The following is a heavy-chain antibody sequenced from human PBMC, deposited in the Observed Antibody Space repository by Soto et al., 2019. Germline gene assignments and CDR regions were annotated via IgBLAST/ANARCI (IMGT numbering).Heavy chain of an antibody. J-gene: IGHJ5*02. D-gene: IGHD2-2*01. CDR3: ARVSHCSSTSCYGGVNWFDP. CDR2: INAGNGNT. CDR1: GYTFTSYA. V-gene: IGHV1-3*01. Sequence: GASVKVSCKASGYTFTSYAMHWVRQAPGQRLEWMGWINAGNGNTKYSQKFQGRVTITRDTSASTAYMELSSLRSEDTAVYYCARVSHCSSTSCYGGVNWFDPWGQGTLVTVSS.